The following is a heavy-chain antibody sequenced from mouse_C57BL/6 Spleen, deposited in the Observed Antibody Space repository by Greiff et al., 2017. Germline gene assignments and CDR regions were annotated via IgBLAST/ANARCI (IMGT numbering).Heavy chain of an antibody. CDR1: GYTFTSYG. J-gene: IGHJ1*03. V-gene: IGHV1-81*01. CDR3: ARKGITTVVASDFDV. D-gene: IGHD1-1*01. Sequence: VKLMESGAELARPGASVKLSCKASGYTFTSYGISWVKQRTGQGLEWIGEIYPRSGNTYYNEKFKGKATLTADKSSSTAYMELRSLTSEDSAVYFCARKGITTVVASDFDVWGTGTTVTVSS. CDR2: IYPRSGNT.